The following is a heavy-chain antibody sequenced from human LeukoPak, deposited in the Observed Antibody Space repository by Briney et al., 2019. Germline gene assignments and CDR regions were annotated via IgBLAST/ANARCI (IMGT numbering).Heavy chain of an antibody. Sequence: SQTLSLTCAVSGGSISSGGYSWSWIRQPPGQGLEWIGYIYHSGSTYHNPSLKSRVTISVDRSKNQFSLKLSSVTAADTAVYYCARERHDYGGNSGYFDYWGQGTLVTVSS. D-gene: IGHD4-23*01. CDR1: GGSISSGGYS. V-gene: IGHV4-30-2*01. J-gene: IGHJ4*02. CDR2: IYHSGST. CDR3: ARERHDYGGNSGYFDY.